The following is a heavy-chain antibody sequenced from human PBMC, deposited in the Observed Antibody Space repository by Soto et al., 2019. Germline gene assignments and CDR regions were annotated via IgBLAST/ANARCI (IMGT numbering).Heavy chain of an antibody. J-gene: IGHJ4*02. CDR3: ARYSGSYWHYLDF. V-gene: IGHV5-51*01. CDR1: GYSFAIHW. D-gene: IGHD1-26*01. Sequence: GESLKISFKGSGYSFAIHWVAWVRQMPEKGLEWIGTIYPGDSDTKYSSAFRGHVTISADTSDSTAYLQWRSLEATDSAIYYCARYSGSYWHYLDFWGQGTLVTVSS. CDR2: IYPGDSDT.